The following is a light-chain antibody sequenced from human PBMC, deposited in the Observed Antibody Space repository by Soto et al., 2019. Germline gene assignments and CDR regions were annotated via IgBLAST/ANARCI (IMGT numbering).Light chain of an antibody. J-gene: IGKJ4*01. CDR2: DAS. V-gene: IGKV3-15*01. Sequence: EIVMTQSPATLSVSPGEGATLSCKASQTVYNNLAWYQQRPGQPPRLLIYDASTSATGISARFSGSGYGTEFTLTISSLQSEAFAVYFCQQCRNWPLTFGGGTKVEIK. CDR1: QTVYNN. CDR3: QQCRNWPLT.